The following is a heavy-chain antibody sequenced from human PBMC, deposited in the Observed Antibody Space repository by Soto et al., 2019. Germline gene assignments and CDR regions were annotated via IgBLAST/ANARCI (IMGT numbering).Heavy chain of an antibody. D-gene: IGHD5-18*01. Sequence: QVYLVQSGAEVRRPGASVKVSCTAFGYILTGYSLHWVRQAPGQGLEWMGWIDPNSGDTNSAERFHGRVSMTRDTSISAAYLELSSLRSDDTAVYYCARGYGSSPNMELRFGMDVWGQGTTISVSS. CDR2: IDPNSGDT. V-gene: IGHV1-2*02. CDR3: ARGYGSSPNMELRFGMDV. CDR1: GYILTGYS. J-gene: IGHJ6*02.